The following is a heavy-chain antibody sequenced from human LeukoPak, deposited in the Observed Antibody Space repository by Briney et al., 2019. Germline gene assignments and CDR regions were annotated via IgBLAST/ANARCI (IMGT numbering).Heavy chain of an antibody. J-gene: IGHJ3*02. CDR2: ISGSGGST. V-gene: IGHV3-23*01. Sequence: GGSLRLSCAASGFTFSSYAMSWVRQAPGKGLEWVSAISGSGGSTYYADSVKGRFTISRDNSKNTLYLQMNSLRAEDTAVYYCARDLVGSGYYGNHDAFDIWGQGTMVTVSS. CDR1: GFTFSSYA. CDR3: ARDLVGSGYYGNHDAFDI. D-gene: IGHD3-22*01.